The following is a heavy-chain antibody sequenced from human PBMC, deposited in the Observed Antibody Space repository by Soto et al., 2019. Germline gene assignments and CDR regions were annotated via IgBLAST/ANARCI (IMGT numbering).Heavy chain of an antibody. J-gene: IGHJ4*02. D-gene: IGHD6-6*01. V-gene: IGHV4-59*08. CDR2: IYYSGST. CDR3: ARQYSSSRGFDY. CDR1: GGSISSYY. Sequence: SETLSLTCTVSGGSISSYYWSWIRQPPGKGLEWIGYIYYSGSTNYNPSLKSRVTISVDTSKNQFSLKLSSVTAADTAVYYCARQYSSSRGFDYWGQGTLVTVSS.